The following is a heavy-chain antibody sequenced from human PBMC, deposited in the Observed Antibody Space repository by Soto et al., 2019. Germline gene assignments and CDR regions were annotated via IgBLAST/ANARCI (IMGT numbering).Heavy chain of an antibody. CDR2: ISNDGSNE. Sequence: SLRLSCAGSGFTFRWFGMNWVRQAPGKGLEWVARISNDGSNEYYVDSVKGRFTISRDNSKNTLYLQMDSLRAEDTAVYYCAKSGFLEWLSLDVWGQGTTVTVSS. V-gene: IGHV3-30*18. CDR1: GFTFRWFG. CDR3: AKSGFLEWLSLDV. J-gene: IGHJ6*02. D-gene: IGHD3-3*01.